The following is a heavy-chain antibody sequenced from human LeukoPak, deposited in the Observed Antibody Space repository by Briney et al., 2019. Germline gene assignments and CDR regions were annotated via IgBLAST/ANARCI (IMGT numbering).Heavy chain of an antibody. Sequence: ASVKVSCKSSGYTFTIYDINWVRHAPGQGLEWMGWMNPNSGNTGYAQKFQGRVTMTRNTSISTAYMELSSLRSEDTAVYYCARGQDSSGWYPGFAFDIWGQGTMVTVSS. J-gene: IGHJ3*02. D-gene: IGHD6-19*01. CDR2: MNPNSGNT. CDR3: ARGQDSSGWYPGFAFDI. CDR1: GYTFTIYD. V-gene: IGHV1-8*01.